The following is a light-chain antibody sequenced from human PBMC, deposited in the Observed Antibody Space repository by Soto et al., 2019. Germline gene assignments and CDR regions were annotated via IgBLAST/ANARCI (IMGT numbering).Light chain of an antibody. CDR3: SSYAGDNTVV. CDR2: EVS. CDR1: GNDVGGHDY. J-gene: IGLJ2*01. V-gene: IGLV2-8*01. Sequence: QSALTQPPSASGSLGQSVTISCTGSGNDVGGHDYVSWYQQHPGKAPKLIIFEVSQRPSGVPDRFSGSKSGNTASLTVSGLQSDDEAVYYCSSYAGDNTVVFGGGTKLTVL.